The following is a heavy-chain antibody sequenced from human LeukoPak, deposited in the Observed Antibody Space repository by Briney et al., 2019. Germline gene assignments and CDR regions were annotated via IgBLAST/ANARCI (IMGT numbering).Heavy chain of an antibody. CDR2: INPSSGDT. J-gene: IGHJ6*02. D-gene: IGHD3-22*01. CDR3: ARPYYYDSSGSGDDYYYGMDV. Sequence: ASVKVSCKASAYTFTDYYVHWVRQAPGQGLEWMGRINPSSGDTNYAQNFQGRVTMTRDTSISTAYMELRSLRSDDTAVYYCARPYYYDSSGSGDDYYYGMDVWGQGTTVTVSS. CDR1: AYTFTDYY. V-gene: IGHV1-2*06.